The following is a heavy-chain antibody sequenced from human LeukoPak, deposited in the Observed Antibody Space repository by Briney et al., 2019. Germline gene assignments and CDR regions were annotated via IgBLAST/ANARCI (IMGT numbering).Heavy chain of an antibody. CDR1: GFTFSSYS. J-gene: IGHJ4*02. V-gene: IGHV3-74*01. CDR2: INSDGSST. CDR3: AREGPGSSGYYRY. D-gene: IGHD3-22*01. Sequence: PGGSLRLSCAASGFTFSSYSMNWVRQAPGKGLVWVSRINSDGSSTSYADSVKGRFTISRDNAKNTLYLRMNSLRAEDTAVYYCAREGPGSSGYYRYWGQGTLVTVSS.